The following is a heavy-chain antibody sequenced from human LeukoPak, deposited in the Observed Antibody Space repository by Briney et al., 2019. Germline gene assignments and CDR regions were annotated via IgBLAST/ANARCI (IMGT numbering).Heavy chain of an antibody. CDR1: GFTFSNYW. V-gene: IGHV3-74*01. Sequence: GGSLRLSCAASGFTFSNYWMHWVRQAPGKGLVWVSRITSDGINTSYADSVKGRFTISRDNAKNTLNLQMNSLRAEDTAVYYCARDLGQYYDTSDNWFDPWGQGTLVTVSS. CDR3: ARDLGQYYDTSDNWFDP. CDR2: ITSDGINT. J-gene: IGHJ5*02. D-gene: IGHD3-22*01.